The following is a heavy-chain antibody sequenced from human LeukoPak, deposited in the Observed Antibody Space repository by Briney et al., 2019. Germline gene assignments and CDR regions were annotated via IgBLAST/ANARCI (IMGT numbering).Heavy chain of an antibody. J-gene: IGHJ4*02. CDR2: MSKSGST. Sequence: SETLSLTCIVSGGSISSYYWSWLRQPPGKGLEWIGYMSKSGSTNYNPSLQSRVTILVDTSENQFSLKLSSATAADTAVYYCARHKGSSTWYPFDYWGQGTLVTVSS. V-gene: IGHV4-59*08. CDR1: GGSISSYY. CDR3: ARHKGSSTWYPFDY. D-gene: IGHD6-13*01.